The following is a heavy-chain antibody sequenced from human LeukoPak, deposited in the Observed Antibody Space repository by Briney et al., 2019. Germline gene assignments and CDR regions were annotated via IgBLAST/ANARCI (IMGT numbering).Heavy chain of an antibody. CDR2: INHSGST. D-gene: IGHD1-7*01. CDR1: GGSFSGYY. V-gene: IGHV4-34*01. Sequence: PSETLSLTCAVYGGSFSGYYWSWIRQPPGKGLEWIGEINHSGSTNYNPSLKSRVTISVDTSKNQFSLKLSSVTAADTAVYYCARAWYNWNYSNRFDPWGQGTLVAVSS. CDR3: ARAWYNWNYSNRFDP. J-gene: IGHJ5*02.